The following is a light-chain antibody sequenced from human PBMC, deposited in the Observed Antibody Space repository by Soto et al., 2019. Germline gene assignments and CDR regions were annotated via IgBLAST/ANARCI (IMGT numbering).Light chain of an antibody. CDR1: QSVSSY. Sequence: EIVLTQSPATLSLSPVERATLSCRASQSVSSYLAWYQQKSGQAPRLLIYDASNRATGIPARFSGSGSGTDFTLTISSLQSEDFAAYYCQQYNNWPLTFGGGTKVDIK. V-gene: IGKV3-11*01. CDR3: QQYNNWPLT. CDR2: DAS. J-gene: IGKJ4*01.